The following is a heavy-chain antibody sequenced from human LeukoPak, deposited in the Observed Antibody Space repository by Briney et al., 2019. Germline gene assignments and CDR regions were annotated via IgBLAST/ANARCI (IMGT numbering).Heavy chain of an antibody. CDR2: IRYDGSNK. CDR3: AKKEMGATVALSDY. V-gene: IGHV3-30*02. J-gene: IGHJ4*02. D-gene: IGHD1-26*01. Sequence: GXSLRLSCAASGFTFSSYGMHWVRQAPGKGLEWVAFIRYDGSNKYYADSVKGRFTISRDNSKNTLYLQMNSLRAEDTAVYYCAKKEMGATVALSDYWGQGTLVTVSS. CDR1: GFTFSSYG.